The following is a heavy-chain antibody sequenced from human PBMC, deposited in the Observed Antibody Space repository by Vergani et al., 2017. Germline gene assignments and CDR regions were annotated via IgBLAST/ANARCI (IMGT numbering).Heavy chain of an antibody. V-gene: IGHV4-30-4*08. Sequence: QVQLQESGPGLVKPSQTLSLTCTVSGGSISSGDYYWSWIRQPPGKGLEWIWYIYYSGSTYYNPSLKSRVTILVDTSKNQFSLKLSSVTAADTAVYYCARDPMVRGVPSDGMEVWGQGTTVTVSS. CDR3: ARDPMVRGVPSDGMEV. J-gene: IGHJ6*02. D-gene: IGHD3-10*01. CDR2: IYYSGST. CDR1: GGSISSGDYY.